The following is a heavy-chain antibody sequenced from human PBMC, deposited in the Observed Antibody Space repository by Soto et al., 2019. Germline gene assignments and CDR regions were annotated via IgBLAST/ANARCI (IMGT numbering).Heavy chain of an antibody. CDR1: GGSISSYY. D-gene: IGHD4-4*01. J-gene: IGHJ6*02. CDR2: IYYSGST. CDR3: ARGPTVIPGGYYYGMDV. Sequence: AETLSLTCAASGGSISSYYRSWVRQPPGKGLEWIGHIYYSGSTNYNPALKSRVTISVDTYKNQFSLKLNTVTAADTAVYYCARGPTVIPGGYYYGMDVWGQGTTVTVSS. V-gene: IGHV4-59*01.